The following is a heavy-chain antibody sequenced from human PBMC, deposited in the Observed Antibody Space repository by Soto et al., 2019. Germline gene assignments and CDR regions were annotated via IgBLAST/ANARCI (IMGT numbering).Heavy chain of an antibody. CDR2: IIPILGIA. CDR3: ARDPHGEGWFDP. CDR1: GGTFSSYT. Sequence: QVQLVQSGAEVKKPGSSVKVSCKASGGTFSSYTISWVRQAPGQGLEWMGRIIPILGIANYAQKFQGRVTITADKSTSTAYMELSSLRSEDTAVYYFARDPHGEGWFDPWGQGTLVTVSS. J-gene: IGHJ5*02. V-gene: IGHV1-69*08.